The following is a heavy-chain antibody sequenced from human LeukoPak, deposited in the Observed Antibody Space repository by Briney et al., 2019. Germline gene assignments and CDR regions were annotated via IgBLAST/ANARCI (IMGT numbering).Heavy chain of an antibody. CDR1: GFTFSSYA. V-gene: IGHV3-23*01. J-gene: IGHJ5*02. CDR3: AKDSRGNYVAWLDP. CDR2: ISASGVTT. D-gene: IGHD4-11*01. Sequence: GGSLRLSCAASGFTFSSYAMSWVRQAPGMGLEWVSAISASGVTTHYADSVKGRFTISRDNSKNTLYLQMSSLRAEDAAIYYCAKDSRGNYVAWLDPWGQGTLVSVSS.